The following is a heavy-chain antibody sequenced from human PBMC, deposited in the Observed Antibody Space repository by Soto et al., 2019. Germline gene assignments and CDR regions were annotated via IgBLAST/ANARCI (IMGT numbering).Heavy chain of an antibody. V-gene: IGHV4-59*08. CDR1: GGSISSYY. CDR3: ASVAGYSSSWEYYFDY. D-gene: IGHD6-13*01. Sequence: PSETLSLTCTVSGGSISSYYWSWIRQPPGKGLEWIGYIYYSGSTNYNPSLKSRVTISVDTSKNQFSLKLSSVTAADTAVYYCASVAGYSSSWEYYFDYWGQGTLVTVSS. CDR2: IYYSGST. J-gene: IGHJ4*02.